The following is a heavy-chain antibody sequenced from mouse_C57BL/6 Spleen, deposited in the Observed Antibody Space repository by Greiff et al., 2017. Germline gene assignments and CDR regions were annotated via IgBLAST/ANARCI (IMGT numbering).Heavy chain of an antibody. D-gene: IGHD3-2*02. CDR1: GYAFSSSW. Sequence: VQGVESGPELVKPGASVKISCKASGYAFSSSWMNWVKQRPGKGLEWVGRIYPGDGDTNYNGKFKGKATLTGDKSSATANMQLSSLTSEDSAVYFCARETAQATYYAMDYWGQGTTVTVSS. V-gene: IGHV1-82*01. CDR2: IYPGDGDT. J-gene: IGHJ4*01. CDR3: ARETAQATYYAMDY.